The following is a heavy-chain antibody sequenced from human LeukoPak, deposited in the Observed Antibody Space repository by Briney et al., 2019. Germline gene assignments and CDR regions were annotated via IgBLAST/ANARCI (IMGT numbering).Heavy chain of an antibody. CDR3: AMTRRSGTEYADFDR. V-gene: IGHV3-43*02. Sequence: GGTLRLSCAASGFAFDDYAMHWVRQAPGQVPEWVSLIHKYATTHYAESVKGRLAISRDNSKKSLYLQINSLTTEDTALYYCAMTRRSGTEYADFDRWGQGTLVTVSS. CDR1: GFAFDDYA. J-gene: IGHJ4*02. D-gene: IGHD1-26*01. CDR2: IHKYATT.